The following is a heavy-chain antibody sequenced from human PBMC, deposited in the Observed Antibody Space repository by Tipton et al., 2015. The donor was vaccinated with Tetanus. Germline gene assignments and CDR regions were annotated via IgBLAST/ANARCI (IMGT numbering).Heavy chain of an antibody. Sequence: GLVKPSETLSLTCSVSGAPVTSGRHHWSWIRLAPGRGREWIGEINYGGSSIYSPSLKSRVTISIDKSKNQISLGLTSVTAAGTALYHCARGLGDMGPHYRSSWRYYFDSWGQGGLVPVSS. CDR3: ARGLGDMGPHYRSSWRYYFDS. V-gene: IGHV4-61*01. J-gene: IGHJ4*02. CDR1: GAPVTSGRHH. CDR2: INYGGSS. D-gene: IGHD6-13*01.